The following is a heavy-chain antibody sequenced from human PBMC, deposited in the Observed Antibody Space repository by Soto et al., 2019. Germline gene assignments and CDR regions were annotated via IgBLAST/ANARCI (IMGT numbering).Heavy chain of an antibody. CDR2: VNPNFGGT. Sequence: SVKVCCKASGYTFTGYYIHWVRQAPGQGLEWMGWVNPNFGGTNYAQKFQGWVTMTSDTSITTAYMELTRLKSDDTAVYYCTRTLYGGEGRWGMDVWGQGTTVTVSS. V-gene: IGHV1-2*04. CDR3: TRTLYGGEGRWGMDV. J-gene: IGHJ6*02. D-gene: IGHD3-10*01. CDR1: GYTFTGYY.